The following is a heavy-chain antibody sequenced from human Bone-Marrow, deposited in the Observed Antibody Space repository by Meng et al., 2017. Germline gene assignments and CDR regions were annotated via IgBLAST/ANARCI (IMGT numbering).Heavy chain of an antibody. CDR1: GGSISSSSYY. CDR2: IYYSGST. J-gene: IGHJ1*01. V-gene: IGHV4-39*07. Sequence: GSLRLSCVVSGGSISSSSYYWGWIRQPPGKGLEWIGSIYYSGSTYYNPSLKSRVTISVDTSKNQFSLKLSSVAAADTAVYYCARDEGYYYDSSGYYSEYFQHWGQGTLVTVSS. D-gene: IGHD3-22*01. CDR3: ARDEGYYYDSSGYYSEYFQH.